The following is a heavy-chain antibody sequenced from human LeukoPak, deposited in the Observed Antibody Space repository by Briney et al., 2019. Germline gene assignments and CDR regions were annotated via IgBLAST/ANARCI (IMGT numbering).Heavy chain of an antibody. J-gene: IGHJ4*02. CDR1: GFTFSSYG. D-gene: IGHD3-9*01. Sequence: GGSLRLSCAASGFTFSSYGMHWVRQAPGKGLEWVAVISYDGSNKYYADSVKGRFTISRDNSKNTLYLQMNSLRAEDTAVYYCAREFLTGYPDWGQGTLVTVSS. CDR2: ISYDGSNK. V-gene: IGHV3-30*03. CDR3: AREFLTGYPD.